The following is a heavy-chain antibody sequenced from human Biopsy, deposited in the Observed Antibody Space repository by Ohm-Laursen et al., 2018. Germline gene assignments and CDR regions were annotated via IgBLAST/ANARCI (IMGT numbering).Heavy chain of an antibody. CDR2: ISGNSDII. V-gene: IGHV3-23*01. Sequence: SLRLSCAASGFTFSSCAMTWFRQAPGKGLEWVSTISGNSDIIYDTDSVKGRFTISRDNSKNTLYLQMNSLRADDTAVYYCALAAAQTVTHFDYWGQGTLVTVSS. D-gene: IGHD4-17*01. J-gene: IGHJ4*02. CDR1: GFTFSSCA. CDR3: ALAAAQTVTHFDY.